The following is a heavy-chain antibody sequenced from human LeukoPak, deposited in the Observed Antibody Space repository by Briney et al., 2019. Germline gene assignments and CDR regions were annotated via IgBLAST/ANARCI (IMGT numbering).Heavy chain of an antibody. CDR2: IFPADSDT. V-gene: IGHV5-51*01. J-gene: IGHJ3*02. CDR1: GYSFTSYW. Sequence: GESLKISCKGSGYSFTSYWIGWVRQMPGKGLEWMGIIFPADSDTRYSPSFQGQVTISADRSTTTAYLQWSSLKASDTAIYYRARLIILPDDAFDIWGPGTMVTVSS. CDR3: ARLIILPDDAFDI. D-gene: IGHD3-3*01.